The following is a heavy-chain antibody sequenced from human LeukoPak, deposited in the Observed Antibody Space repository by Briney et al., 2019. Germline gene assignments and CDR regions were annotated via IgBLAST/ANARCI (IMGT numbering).Heavy chain of an antibody. Sequence: GRSLRLSCAASGFTFSSYAMSWVRQAPGKGLEWVSAISGSGGSTYYADSVKGRFTISRDNSKNTLYLQMNSLRAEDTAVYYCAKDLDCSSTSCYPDYWGQGTLVTVSS. CDR1: GFTFSSYA. J-gene: IGHJ4*02. CDR2: ISGSGGST. CDR3: AKDLDCSSTSCYPDY. D-gene: IGHD2-2*01. V-gene: IGHV3-23*01.